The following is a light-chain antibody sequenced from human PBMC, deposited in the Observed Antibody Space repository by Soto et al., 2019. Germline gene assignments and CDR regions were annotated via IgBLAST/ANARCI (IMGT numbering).Light chain of an antibody. CDR1: QSVSSY. CDR2: DAS. CDR3: QQRSNWPT. J-gene: IGKJ2*01. Sequence: EIVLTQSPATLSLSPGERATLSCRASQSVSSYLAWYQQKPGQAPRLLIYDASNRATGIPARFSGSGSGTDFTLNISSLEPEDFAVYYCQQRSNWPTFGQRTKLEIK. V-gene: IGKV3-11*01.